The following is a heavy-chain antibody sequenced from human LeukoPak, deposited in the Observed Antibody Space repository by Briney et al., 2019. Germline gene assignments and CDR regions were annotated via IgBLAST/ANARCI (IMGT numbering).Heavy chain of an antibody. D-gene: IGHD1-26*01. Sequence: GRSLRLSCAASGFTFSNYAMSWVRQAPGKGLEWVSLTSDSGDGTYYADSVKGRFTISRDNSKNALYLQMNSLRAEDTAVYYCAKGGGSRNFDYWGQGTLVTVSS. CDR1: GFTFSNYA. CDR2: TSDSGDGT. V-gene: IGHV3-23*01. J-gene: IGHJ4*02. CDR3: AKGGGSRNFDY.